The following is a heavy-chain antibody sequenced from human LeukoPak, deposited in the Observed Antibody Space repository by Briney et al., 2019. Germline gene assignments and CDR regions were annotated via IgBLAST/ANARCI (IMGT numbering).Heavy chain of an antibody. V-gene: IGHV3-7*04. Sequence: GGSLRLSCAASGFTFSSYWMSWVRQAPGKGLEWVANIKQDGSEKYYVDSVKGRFTISRDNAKNSLYLQMNSLRAEDTAVYYCARGIVVVPASDYYMGVWGKGTTVTVSS. J-gene: IGHJ6*03. D-gene: IGHD2-2*01. CDR1: GFTFSSYW. CDR2: IKQDGSEK. CDR3: ARGIVVVPASDYYMGV.